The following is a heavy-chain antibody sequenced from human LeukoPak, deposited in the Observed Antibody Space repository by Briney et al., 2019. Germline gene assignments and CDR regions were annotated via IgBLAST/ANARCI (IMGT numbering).Heavy chain of an antibody. V-gene: IGHV3-48*04. CDR3: ARLNAPYSSSWYPVDY. J-gene: IGHJ4*02. D-gene: IGHD6-13*01. CDR2: ISSSSSTI. CDR1: GFTFSSYS. Sequence: PGGSLRLSCAASGFTFSSYSMNWVRQAPGKGLEWVSYISSSSSTIYYADSVKDRFTISRDNAKNPLYLQMNSLRAEDTAVYYCARLNAPYSSSWYPVDYWGQGTLVTVSS.